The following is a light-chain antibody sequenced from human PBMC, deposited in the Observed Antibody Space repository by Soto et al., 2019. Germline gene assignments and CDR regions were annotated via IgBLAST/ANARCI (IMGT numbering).Light chain of an antibody. CDR2: DAS. CDR3: QQRSNWPIT. CDR1: QSVSSY. V-gene: IGKV3-11*01. J-gene: IGKJ5*01. Sequence: EIVLTQSPATLPLSPGERATLSCRASQSVSSYLAWYQQKPGQAPRLLIYDASNRATGIPARFSGSGSGTDFTLTISSQEREDFAVYYCQQRSNWPITFGQGTRLEIK.